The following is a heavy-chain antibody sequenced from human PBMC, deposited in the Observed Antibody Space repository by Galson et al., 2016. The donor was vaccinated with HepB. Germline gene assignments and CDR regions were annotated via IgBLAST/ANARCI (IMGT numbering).Heavy chain of an antibody. D-gene: IGHD6-13*01. Sequence: TLSLTCTVSLDTISITGYFWSWIRQVPGGGLEWLGYISHSGSAYLNPSLKSRSVISVDTSKNQFSLDVRSVTAADTAVYFCARYGSWTGFDYWGRGILVTVSS. V-gene: IGHV4-31*03. J-gene: IGHJ4*02. CDR1: LDTISITGYF. CDR2: ISHSGSA. CDR3: ARYGSWTGFDY.